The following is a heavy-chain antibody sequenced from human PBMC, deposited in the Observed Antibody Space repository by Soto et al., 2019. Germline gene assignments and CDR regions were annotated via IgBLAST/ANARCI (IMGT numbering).Heavy chain of an antibody. J-gene: IGHJ4*01. CDR3: ATWVDYGDFEGFDF. Sequence: SVKVSCKTSGYSFTDYKLHWARQAPGRGLEWMGWVDPNGGGSNSAQKFQGSVTMTWDTSITTAYLDLTRLTTNDTATYFCATWVDYGDFEGFDFWGQ. V-gene: IGHV1-2*04. D-gene: IGHD4-17*01. CDR2: VDPNGGGS. CDR1: GYSFTDYK.